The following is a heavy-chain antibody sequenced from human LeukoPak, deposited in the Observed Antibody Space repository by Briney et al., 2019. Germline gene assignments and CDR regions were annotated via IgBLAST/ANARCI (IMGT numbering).Heavy chain of an antibody. V-gene: IGHV4-34*01. D-gene: IGHD2-2*01. J-gene: IGHJ6*03. CDR3: ARGLGGCSSTSCYGPSLDYYMDV. Sequence: SETLSLTCAVYGGSFSGYYWSWIRQPPGKGLEWIGEINHSGSTNYNPSLKSRVTISVDTSKNQFSLKLSSVTAADTAVYYCARGLGGCSSTSCYGPSLDYYMDVWGKGTTVTVSS. CDR2: INHSGST. CDR1: GGSFSGYY.